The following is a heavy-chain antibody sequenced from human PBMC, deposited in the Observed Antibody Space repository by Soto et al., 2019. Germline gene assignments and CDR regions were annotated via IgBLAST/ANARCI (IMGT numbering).Heavy chain of an antibody. CDR3: AGVWWSTVYYFDY. D-gene: IGHD2-21*01. J-gene: IGHJ4*02. CDR1: GGSISSGDYY. CDR2: IYYSGST. V-gene: IGHV4-30-4*01. Sequence: SETLSLTCTVSGGSISSGDYYWSWIRQPPGKGLEWIGYIYYSGSTYYNPSLKSRVTISVDTSKNQFSLKLSSVTAADTAVYYCAGVWWSTVYYFDYWGQGTLVTVSS.